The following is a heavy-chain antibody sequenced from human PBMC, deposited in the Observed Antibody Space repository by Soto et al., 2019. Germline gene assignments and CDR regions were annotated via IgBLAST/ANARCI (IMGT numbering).Heavy chain of an antibody. CDR3: GKYSGSYPFYYGMNV. J-gene: IGHJ6*02. CDR2: ISGTSDAA. Sequence: EVQLLESGGGLVQPGGSLRLSCAASGFPFSTSAMNWVRQAPGKGLEWVSIISGTSDAAYYAESVKGGFTSSRDNAKNTLDLQMNSLRAEDTAVYYCGKYSGSYPFYYGMNVWGQGTTVTVSS. CDR1: GFPFSTSA. D-gene: IGHD1-26*01. V-gene: IGHV3-23*01.